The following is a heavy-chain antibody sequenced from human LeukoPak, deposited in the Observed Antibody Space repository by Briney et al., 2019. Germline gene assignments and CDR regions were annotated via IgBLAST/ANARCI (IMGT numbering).Heavy chain of an antibody. Sequence: TGGSLRLSCAASGFTFSSYEMNWVRQAPGKGLEWVSYISSSGSTIYYADSVKGRFTISRDNAKNSLYLQMNSLRAEDTAVYYCASGSKGYYYYMDVWGKGTTVTISS. CDR3: ASGSKGYYYYMDV. CDR2: ISSSGSTI. J-gene: IGHJ6*03. V-gene: IGHV3-48*03. CDR1: GFTFSSYE. D-gene: IGHD2-15*01.